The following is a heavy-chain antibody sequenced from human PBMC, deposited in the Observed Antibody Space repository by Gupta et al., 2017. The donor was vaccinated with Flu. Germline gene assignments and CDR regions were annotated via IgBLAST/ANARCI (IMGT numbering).Heavy chain of an antibody. CDR3: VRQYCNIATCYTGAFDV. Sequence: EVQLVESGGGLVQPGGSLRLSCAASGITFHDHTHWVRQAPGKGLEYVSSISGNGANTYYADSVKGRFTISRDNSENTLYLQMGSLRAEDTAVYYCVRQYCNIATCYTGAFDVWGQGITVTVSS. CDR2: ISGNGANT. J-gene: IGHJ3*01. V-gene: IGHV3-64*07. CDR1: GITFHDHT. D-gene: IGHD2-2*01.